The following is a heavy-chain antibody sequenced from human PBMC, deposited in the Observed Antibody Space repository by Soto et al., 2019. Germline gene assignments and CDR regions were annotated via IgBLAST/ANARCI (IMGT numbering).Heavy chain of an antibody. V-gene: IGHV1-58*01. CDR3: AADTGDFWSGPYYYYGMDV. CDR2: IVVGSGNT. D-gene: IGHD3-3*01. Sequence: SVKVSCKASGFTFTSSAVQWVRQARGQRLEWIGWIVVGSGNTNYAQKFQERVTITRDMSTSTAYMELSSLRSEDTAVYYCAADTGDFWSGPYYYYGMDVWGQGTTVTGSS. CDR1: GFTFTSSA. J-gene: IGHJ6*02.